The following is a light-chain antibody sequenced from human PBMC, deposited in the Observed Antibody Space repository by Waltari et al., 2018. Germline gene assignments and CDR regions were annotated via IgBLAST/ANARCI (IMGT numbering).Light chain of an antibody. CDR2: DKN. CDR3: HSRDASGVAGS. CDR1: SPRSYY. Sequence: SSELTQDPAVSVAMGQTVRLTCQGDSPRSYYASWYQQRPGQAPILVIYDKNNRPSGVPDRFSGSSSHNAGSLTITGAQAEDEASYYCHSRDASGVAGSFGGGTKLTVL. V-gene: IGLV3-19*01. J-gene: IGLJ2*01.